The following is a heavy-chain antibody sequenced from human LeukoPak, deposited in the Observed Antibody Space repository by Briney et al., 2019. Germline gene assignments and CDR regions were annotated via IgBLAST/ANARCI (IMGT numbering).Heavy chain of an antibody. D-gene: IGHD4-17*01. V-gene: IGHV3-33*06. Sequence: PGGSLRLSCAASGFTFSSYGMHWVRQAPGKGLECVAVIWYDGSNKYYRDSIKGRFTISRDNSKNTLYLQMNSLRAEDTAVYYCAKDCPSYGDCHFDYWGQGTLVTVSS. CDR1: GFTFSSYG. CDR2: IWYDGSNK. J-gene: IGHJ4*02. CDR3: AKDCPSYGDCHFDY.